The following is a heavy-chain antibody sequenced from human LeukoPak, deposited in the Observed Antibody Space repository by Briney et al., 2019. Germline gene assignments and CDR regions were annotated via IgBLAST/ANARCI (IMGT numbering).Heavy chain of an antibody. CDR3: ARGRIAYYDYVWGSYRRPSAFDI. Sequence: PSETLSLTCAVYGGSFSGYYWSWIRQPPGKGLEWIGEINHSGSTNYNPSLKSRVTISVDTSKNQFSLKLSSVTAADTAVYYCARGRIAYYDYVWGSYRRPSAFDIWGQGTMVTVSS. CDR2: INHSGST. D-gene: IGHD3-16*02. CDR1: GGSFSGYY. V-gene: IGHV4-34*01. J-gene: IGHJ3*02.